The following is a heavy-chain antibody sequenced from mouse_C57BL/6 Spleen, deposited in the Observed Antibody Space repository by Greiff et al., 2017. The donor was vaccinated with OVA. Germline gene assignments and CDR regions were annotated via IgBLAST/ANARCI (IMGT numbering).Heavy chain of an antibody. V-gene: IGHV5-4*01. CDR1: GFTFSSYA. CDR3: AREDYTRAMDY. J-gene: IGHJ4*01. CDR2: ISDGGSYT. D-gene: IGHD2-13*01. Sequence: EVMLVESGGGLVKPGGSLKLSCAASGFTFSSYAMSWVRQTPEKRLEWVATISDGGSYTYYPDNVKGRFTISRDNAKNNLYLQMSHLKSEDTAMDYCAREDYTRAMDYWGQGTSVTVSS.